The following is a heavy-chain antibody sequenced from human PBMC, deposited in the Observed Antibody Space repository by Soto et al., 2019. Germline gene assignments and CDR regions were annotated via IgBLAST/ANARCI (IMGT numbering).Heavy chain of an antibody. CDR2: INPNSGGT. J-gene: IGHJ4*02. CDR1: GYTFTGYY. V-gene: IGHV1-2*04. CDR3: ARDYGDYSYYFDY. Sequence: QVQLVQSGAEVKKPGASVKVSCKASGYTFTGYYIHWVRQAPGQGLEWMGWINPNSGGTNSAQKFQGWVTMTRDTSFRTAYMELSRLRSDDTAVYCCARDYGDYSYYFDYWGQGTLVTVSS. D-gene: IGHD4-17*01.